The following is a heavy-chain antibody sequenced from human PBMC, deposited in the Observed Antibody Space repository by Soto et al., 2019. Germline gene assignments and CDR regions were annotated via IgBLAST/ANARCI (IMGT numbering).Heavy chain of an antibody. Sequence: PSETLSLTCAVYGGSFSGYYWSWIRQPPGKGLEWIGEINHSGSTNYNPSLKSRVTISVDTSKNQFSLKLSSVTAADTAVYYCARATYYDILTGPRFDPWGQGTLVTVSS. D-gene: IGHD3-9*01. CDR1: GGSFSGYY. J-gene: IGHJ5*02. V-gene: IGHV4-34*01. CDR2: INHSGST. CDR3: ARATYYDILTGPRFDP.